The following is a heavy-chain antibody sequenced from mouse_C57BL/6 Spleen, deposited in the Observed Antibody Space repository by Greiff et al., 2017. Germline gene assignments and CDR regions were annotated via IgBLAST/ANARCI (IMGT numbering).Heavy chain of an antibody. CDR1: GYTFTDYE. J-gene: IGHJ4*01. V-gene: IGHV1-15*01. D-gene: IGHD2-4*01. Sequence: QVHVKQSGAELVRPGASVTLSCKASGYTFTDYEMHWVKQTPVHGLEWIGAIDPETGGTAYNQKFKGKAILTADKSSSTAYMELRSLTSEDSAVYYCTRSPTMITTNYVMDYWGQGTSVTVSS. CDR2: IDPETGGT. CDR3: TRSPTMITTNYVMDY.